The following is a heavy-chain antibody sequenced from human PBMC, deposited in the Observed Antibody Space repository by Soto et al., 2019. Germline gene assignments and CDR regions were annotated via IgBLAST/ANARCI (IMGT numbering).Heavy chain of an antibody. CDR1: GGTFNNFA. D-gene: IGHD6-25*01. CDR3: ATATISPVSATFHHYGMDV. J-gene: IGHJ6*02. Sequence: QVQLVQSGAEVRKPGSSVKVSCQTSGGTFNNFAFTWVRQAPGQGLEWLGGIMPVFDTTNYAASFQGRITITADDIRNTVDMEMKTLRFDDTAVYYCATATISPVSATFHHYGMDVWGQGTTVTVSS. CDR2: IMPVFDTT. V-gene: IGHV1-69*01.